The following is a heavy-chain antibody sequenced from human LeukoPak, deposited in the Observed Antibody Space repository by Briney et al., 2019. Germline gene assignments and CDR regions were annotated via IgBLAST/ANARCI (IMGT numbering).Heavy chain of an antibody. CDR2: ISYDGSNK. J-gene: IGHJ4*02. CDR3: VKDGGSYYLFDY. CDR1: GFTFGDYA. V-gene: IGHV3-30*04. D-gene: IGHD1-26*01. Sequence: GGSLRLSCTASGFTFGDYAMSWVRQAPGKGLEWVAFISYDGSNKYYADSVKGRFTISRDNSKNTLYLQMNSLRAEDTAVYYCVKDGGSYYLFDYWGQGTLVTVSS.